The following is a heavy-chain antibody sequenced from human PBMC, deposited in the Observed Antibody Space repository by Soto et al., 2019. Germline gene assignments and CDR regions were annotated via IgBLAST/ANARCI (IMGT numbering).Heavy chain of an antibody. D-gene: IGHD5-12*01. CDR3: ARGGEIRYSGYVNFDH. Sequence: ASVKVSCKTSGYTFSYYAIYWVRQAPGQRLEWMGWIDASNSNTKFSQKFQGRLTITRDTSASTAYMELSSLTSEDTAVYYCARGGEIRYSGYVNFDHWGQGTLVTVSS. J-gene: IGHJ4*02. CDR1: GYTFSYYA. CDR2: IDASNSNT. V-gene: IGHV1-3*01.